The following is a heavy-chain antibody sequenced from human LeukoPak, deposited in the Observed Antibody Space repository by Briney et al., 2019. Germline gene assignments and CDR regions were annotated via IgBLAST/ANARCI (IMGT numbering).Heavy chain of an antibody. CDR1: GGSVSGYY. J-gene: IGHJ4*02. Sequence: SKTLSLTCTVTGGSVSGYYWSWIRQAAGKGLEWIGRIYGTGATNYNPSLKSRVTMSVDMSKNQFSLKLSSVTAADTAVYYCARGGARFGDAFEYWGQGTLVTVSS. CDR3: ARGGARFGDAFEY. D-gene: IGHD3-10*01. CDR2: IYGTGAT. V-gene: IGHV4-4*07.